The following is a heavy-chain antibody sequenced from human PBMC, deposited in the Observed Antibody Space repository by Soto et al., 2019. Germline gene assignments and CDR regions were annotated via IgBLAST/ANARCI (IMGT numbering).Heavy chain of an antibody. V-gene: IGHV3-7*01. CDR1: GFTFISNW. CDR2: IKQDGSEK. CDR3: ARDLKWFGEEVLGY. Sequence: EVQLVESGGGFVQPGGSLRLSCAASGFTFISNWMSWVRQAPGKGLEWVANIKQDGSEKCYVDSVKGRFTISRDNAKNSLYLQMNSLRAEDTAVYYCARDLKWFGEEVLGYWRQGTLVTVSS. D-gene: IGHD3-10*01. J-gene: IGHJ4*02.